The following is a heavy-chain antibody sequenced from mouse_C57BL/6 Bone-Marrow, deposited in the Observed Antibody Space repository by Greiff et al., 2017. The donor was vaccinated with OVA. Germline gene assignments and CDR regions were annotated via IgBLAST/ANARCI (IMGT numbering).Heavy chain of an antibody. CDR2: IDPSDSYT. CDR3: ARWGY. J-gene: IGHJ2*01. V-gene: IGHV1-59*01. CDR1: GYTFTSYW. Sequence: QVQLQQPGAELVRPGTSVKLSCKASGYTFTSYWMHWVKQRPGQGLEWIGVIDPSDSYTNSNQKFKGKATLTVDTSSSTAYMQLSSLTSEDSAVYYCARWGYWGQGTTLTVSS.